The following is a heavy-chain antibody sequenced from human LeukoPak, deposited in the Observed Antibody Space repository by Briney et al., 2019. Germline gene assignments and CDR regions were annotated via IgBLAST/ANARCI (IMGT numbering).Heavy chain of an antibody. D-gene: IGHD5-12*01. CDR1: GFNLSGYW. Sequence: HTGGSLRLSCAAYGFNLSGYWISSVRQAPGKGLEWVARLHADGNEKYFVHSVKGRFTVSRDNAKNSLYLQMNSLRVEDTAVYYCARGGYSFDYLGQGTLVTVS. CDR3: ARGGYSFDY. V-gene: IGHV3-7*01. CDR2: LHADGNEK. J-gene: IGHJ4*02.